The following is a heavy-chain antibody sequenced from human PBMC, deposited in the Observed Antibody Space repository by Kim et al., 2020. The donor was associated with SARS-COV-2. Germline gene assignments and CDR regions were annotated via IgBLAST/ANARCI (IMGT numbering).Heavy chain of an antibody. Sequence: GGSLRLSCAASGFTFSSYGMHWVRQAPGKGLEWVAVISYDGSNKYYADSVKGRFTISRDNSKNTLYLQMNSLRAEDTAVYYCAIAQPSYSSSPKNAEYFQHWGQGTLVTVSS. CDR1: GFTFSSYG. J-gene: IGHJ1*01. D-gene: IGHD6-13*01. V-gene: IGHV3-30*03. CDR3: AIAQPSYSSSPKNAEYFQH. CDR2: ISYDGSNK.